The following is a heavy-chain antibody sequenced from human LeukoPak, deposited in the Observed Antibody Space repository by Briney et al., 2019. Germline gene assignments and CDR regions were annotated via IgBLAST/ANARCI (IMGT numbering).Heavy chain of an antibody. CDR3: ASRTYYYDSSGPFNWFDP. CDR2: IYYSGCI. V-gene: IGHV4-30-4*08. CDR1: GGSISSADYS. D-gene: IGHD3-22*01. Sequence: SQTLSLTCTVYGGSISSADYSSGWIRQPPGKGLERIGYIYYSGCIYYNSSVKSRVTIALDTSKNQFSLKLSSVTAADTAVYYCASRTYYYDSSGPFNWFDPWGQGTLVTVSS. J-gene: IGHJ5*02.